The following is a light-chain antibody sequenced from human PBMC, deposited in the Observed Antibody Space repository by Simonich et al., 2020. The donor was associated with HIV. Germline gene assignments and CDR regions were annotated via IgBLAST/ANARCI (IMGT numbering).Light chain of an antibody. CDR2: GAS. Sequence: DIVMTQSPDSLAVSLGERSTINCKSSQSVLSSSNHKNYLACYQQNPGQPPKLLLYGASTRESGVPDRFSGSGSGTDFTLTISSLQAEDVAVYYCQQYYSTPFTFGPGTKVDIK. CDR1: QSVLSSSNHKNY. CDR3: QQYYSTPFT. J-gene: IGKJ3*01. V-gene: IGKV4-1*01.